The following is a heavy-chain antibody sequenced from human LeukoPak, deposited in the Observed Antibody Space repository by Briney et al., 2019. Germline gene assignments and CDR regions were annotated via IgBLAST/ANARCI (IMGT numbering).Heavy chain of an antibody. D-gene: IGHD2/OR15-2a*01. CDR2: INPNSGGT. CDR3: ARELSGGYFDY. V-gene: IGHV1-2*02. CDR1: GYTFTGYY. Sequence: SVKVSCKASGYTFTGYYMHXVRQAPGQGLXXXGWINPNSGGTNYAXKXQGRXTMTRDTSTSTVYMELSSLRSEDTAVYYCARELSGGYFDYWGQGILVTVSS. J-gene: IGHJ4*02.